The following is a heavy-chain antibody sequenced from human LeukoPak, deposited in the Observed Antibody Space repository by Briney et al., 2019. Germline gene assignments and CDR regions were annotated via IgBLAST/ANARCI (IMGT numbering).Heavy chain of an antibody. V-gene: IGHV3-20*04. CDR2: IDWNGGI. D-gene: IGHD3-22*01. J-gene: IGHJ4*02. CDR1: GFTFDDYA. CDR3: ARDGNYYDNSGFDKYDY. Sequence: GGSLRLSCAAAGFTFDDYAMSWVRQAPGKWLEWVSGIDWNGGISYADSVKGRFTISRDNAKNSLYLQMSSLRAEDTALYSCARDGNYYDNSGFDKYDYWGQGTLVTVSS.